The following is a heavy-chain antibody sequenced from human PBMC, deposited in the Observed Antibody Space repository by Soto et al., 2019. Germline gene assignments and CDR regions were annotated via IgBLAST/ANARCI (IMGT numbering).Heavy chain of an antibody. D-gene: IGHD6-19*01. CDR3: ARKAVAVAGTPFDY. CDR1: CGSISSYY. V-gene: IGHV4-59*01. CDR2: IYYSGST. J-gene: IGHJ4*02. Sequence: PSETLSLTCTVSCGSISSYYWSWIRQPPGKGLEWIGYIYYSGSTNYNPSLKSRVTISVDTSKNQFSLKLSSVTAADTAVYYCARKAVAVAGTPFDYWGQGTLVTVSS.